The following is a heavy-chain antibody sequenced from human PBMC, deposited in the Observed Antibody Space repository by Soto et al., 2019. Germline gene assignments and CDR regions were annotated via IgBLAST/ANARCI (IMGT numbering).Heavy chain of an antibody. D-gene: IGHD6-6*01. Sequence: GESLKISSKGSRYSFTSYWIGSVRQMPGNDLEWMGIIYPGDSETRYSPSFQGQGTISADKSISTAYLQWSSLEASDTSMYYCARLFREYSSSYDAFDIWGQGTRVTVTS. J-gene: IGHJ3*02. CDR2: IYPGDSET. CDR1: RYSFTSYW. V-gene: IGHV5-51*01. CDR3: ARLFREYSSSYDAFDI.